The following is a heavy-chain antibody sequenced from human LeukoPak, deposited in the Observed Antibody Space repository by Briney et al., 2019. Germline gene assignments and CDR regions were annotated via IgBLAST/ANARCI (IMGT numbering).Heavy chain of an antibody. CDR3: ARAGYCSGVSCYSAVPGKY. CDR2: IYHSGNT. CDR1: GYSITSGYY. Sequence: SESLSLTCTVSGYSITSGYYWAWIRQSPGKGLEWIGSIYHSGNTYYNPSLKSRVIILVDTSKNQFSLQLGSVTPTDTAVYYCARAGYCSGVSCYSAVPGKYWGQGALVTVSS. V-gene: IGHV4-38-2*02. D-gene: IGHD2-15*01. J-gene: IGHJ4*02.